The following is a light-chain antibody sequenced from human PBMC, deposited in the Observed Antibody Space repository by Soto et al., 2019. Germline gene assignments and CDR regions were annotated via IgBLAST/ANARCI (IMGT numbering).Light chain of an antibody. CDR1: SSDVGGYNY. V-gene: IGLV2-14*01. CDR2: EVS. Sequence: QSVLTQPASVSGSPGQSITISCTGTSSDVGGYNYVSWYQQHPGKAPKLMIYEVSNRPSGVSNRFSGSKSGNTASLTNSARQAEDEADYYCSSYTSSSTLVFGGGTKSPS. CDR3: SSYTSSSTLV. J-gene: IGLJ2*01.